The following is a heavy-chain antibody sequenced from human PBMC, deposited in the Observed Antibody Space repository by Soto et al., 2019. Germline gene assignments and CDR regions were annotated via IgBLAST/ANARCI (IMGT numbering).Heavy chain of an antibody. CDR3: AHKGPEDWPLDY. D-gene: IGHD3-9*01. J-gene: IGHJ4*02. CDR2: IYWDDSK. Sequence: QITLKESGPTLVRPTQTLTLTCAFSGFSLSTSGVGVGWIRQPPGTALEWLAVIYWDDSKHYSPSLRSRLTITKDTSKNQVVLTMTNMDPMDTGTYYCAHKGPEDWPLDYWGQGTLGTVSS. CDR1: GFSLSTSGVG. V-gene: IGHV2-5*02.